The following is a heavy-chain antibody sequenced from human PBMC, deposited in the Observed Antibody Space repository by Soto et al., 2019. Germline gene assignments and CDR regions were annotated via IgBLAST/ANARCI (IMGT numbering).Heavy chain of an antibody. CDR1: GGSISSSSYY. D-gene: IGHD3-3*01. CDR2: IYYSGST. CDR3: ARCPTRVVLSWFDP. V-gene: IGHV4-39*01. Sequence: PSETLSLTCTVSGGSISSSSYYRGWIRQPTGKGREWIGSIYYSGSTYYNPSLKSRVTICVDTSKNQFSLKLSSVTAADTAVYYCARCPTRVVLSWFDPWGQGTLVTVSS. J-gene: IGHJ5*02.